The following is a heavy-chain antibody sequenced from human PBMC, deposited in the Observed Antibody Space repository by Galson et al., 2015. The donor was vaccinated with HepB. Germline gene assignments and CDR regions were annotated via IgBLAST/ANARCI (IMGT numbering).Heavy chain of an antibody. Sequence: SLRLSCAASGFTFSSYAMSWVRQAPGKGLEWVSAISGSGGSTYYADSVKGRFTISRDNSKNTLYLQMNSLRAEDTAVYYCAKRSLAFGELRDNWFDPWGQGTLVTVSS. D-gene: IGHD3-10*01. CDR1: GFTFSSYA. CDR3: AKRSLAFGELRDNWFDP. V-gene: IGHV3-23*01. J-gene: IGHJ5*02. CDR2: ISGSGGST.